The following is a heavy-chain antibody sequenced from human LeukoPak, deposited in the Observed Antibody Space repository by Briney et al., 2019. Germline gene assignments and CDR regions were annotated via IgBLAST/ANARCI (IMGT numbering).Heavy chain of an antibody. J-gene: IGHJ4*02. Sequence: TSETLSLTCTVSGGSISSYYWSWIRQPPGKGLEWIGYIYYSGSTNYNPSLKSRVTISVDTSKNQFSLKLSSVTAADTAVYYCARDPYSSRFDYWGQGTLVTVSS. D-gene: IGHD6-13*01. V-gene: IGHV4-59*12. CDR3: ARDPYSSRFDY. CDR1: GGSISSYY. CDR2: IYYSGST.